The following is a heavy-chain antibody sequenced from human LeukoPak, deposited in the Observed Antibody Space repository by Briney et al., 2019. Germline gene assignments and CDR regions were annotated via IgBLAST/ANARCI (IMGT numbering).Heavy chain of an antibody. CDR3: ARGRGAAAGTGYYYYYMDV. Sequence: SETLSLTCAVYGGSFSGYYWCWIRQPPGKGLEWIGSIYHSGSTYYNPSLKSRVTISVDTSKNQFSLKLSSVTAADTAVYYCARGRGAAAGTGYYYYYMDVWGKGTTVTVSS. D-gene: IGHD6-13*01. CDR2: IYHSGST. CDR1: GGSFSGYY. V-gene: IGHV4-34*01. J-gene: IGHJ6*03.